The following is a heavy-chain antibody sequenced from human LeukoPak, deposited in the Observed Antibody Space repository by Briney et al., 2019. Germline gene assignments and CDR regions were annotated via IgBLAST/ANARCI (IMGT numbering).Heavy chain of an antibody. CDR2: IIPIFGTA. Sequence: ASVKVSCKASGGTFSSYAISWVRQAPGQGLEWMGGIIPIFGTANYAQKFQGRVTITADESTSTAYMELSSLRSEDTAVYYCARDGRVYAGYYYYYGMTSGAKGPRSPSP. J-gene: IGHJ6*02. CDR1: GGTFSSYA. V-gene: IGHV1-69*01. D-gene: IGHD2-8*01. CDR3: ARDGRVYAGYYYYYGMTS.